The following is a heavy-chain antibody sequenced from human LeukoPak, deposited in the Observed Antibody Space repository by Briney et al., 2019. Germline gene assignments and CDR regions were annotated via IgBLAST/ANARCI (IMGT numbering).Heavy chain of an antibody. CDR3: AKAPLSGDIVVVVAADY. J-gene: IGHJ4*02. Sequence: GGSLRLSCAASGFTFSSYAMHWVRQAPGKGLEWVAVISYDGSNKYYADSVKGRFTISRDNSKNTLYLQMNSLRAEDTAVYYCAKAPLSGDIVVVVAADYWGQGTLVTVSS. D-gene: IGHD2-15*01. CDR1: GFTFSSYA. CDR2: ISYDGSNK. V-gene: IGHV3-30-3*01.